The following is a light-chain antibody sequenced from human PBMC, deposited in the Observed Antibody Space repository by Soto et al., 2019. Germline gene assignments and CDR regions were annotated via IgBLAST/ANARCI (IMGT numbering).Light chain of an antibody. CDR2: DVS. CDR1: SSDVGGYNY. Sequence: QSALTQPASVSGSPGQSITISCTGTSSDVGGYNYVSWYQQHPGKAPELMIYDVSNRPSGVSNRFSGSKSGNTASLTISGLQAEDEADYYCSSYTSSTTSSFGTGTKLTVL. V-gene: IGLV2-14*03. J-gene: IGLJ1*01. CDR3: SSYTSSTTSS.